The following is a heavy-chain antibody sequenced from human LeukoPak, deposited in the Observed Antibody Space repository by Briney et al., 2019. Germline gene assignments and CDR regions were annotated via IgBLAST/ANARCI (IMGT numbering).Heavy chain of an antibody. V-gene: IGHV1-18*01. CDR3: ARETTMVRGVIIGDAFDI. J-gene: IGHJ3*02. Sequence: ASVKVSCKPCGYTFTSYGISWVRQAPGQGLEWMGWISAYNGNTSYAQKAQRRLAMTTDTTASTAYMELRSLRTDDTAVYYCARETTMVRGVIIGDAFDIWGQGTMVTVSS. D-gene: IGHD3-10*01. CDR1: GYTFTSYG. CDR2: ISAYNGNT.